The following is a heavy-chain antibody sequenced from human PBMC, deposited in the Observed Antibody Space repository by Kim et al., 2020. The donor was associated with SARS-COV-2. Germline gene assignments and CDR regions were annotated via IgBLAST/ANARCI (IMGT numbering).Heavy chain of an antibody. CDR2: IRPNGIRT. CDR1: GYSFTNYY. CDR3: TRGIPERAPDWFDP. J-gene: IGHJ5*02. Sequence: ASVKVSCKASGYSFTNYYMHWVRQAPGQGLEWMGIIRPNGIRTTYAQKFQGRVTMTRDTSTSTDYMEVSSLTSEDTAVYYCTRGIPERAPDWFDPWGQGTLVIVSS. D-gene: IGHD2-21*01. V-gene: IGHV1-46*01.